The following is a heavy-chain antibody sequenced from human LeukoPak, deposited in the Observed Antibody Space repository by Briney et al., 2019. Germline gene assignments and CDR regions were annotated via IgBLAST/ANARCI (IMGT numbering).Heavy chain of an antibody. V-gene: IGHV3-9*01. CDR2: ISWNSGSI. CDR1: GFTFDDYA. Sequence: PGRSLRLSCAASGFTFDDYAMHWVRQAPGKGLEWVSGISWNSGSIGYADSVKGRFTISRDNAKNSLYLQMHSLRAEDTALYYCAKDGLDTPAAGYFDYWGQGSLVTVSS. J-gene: IGHJ4*02. D-gene: IGHD6-25*01. CDR3: AKDGLDTPAAGYFDY.